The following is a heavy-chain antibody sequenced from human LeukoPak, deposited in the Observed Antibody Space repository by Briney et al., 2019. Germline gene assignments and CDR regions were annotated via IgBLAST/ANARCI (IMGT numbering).Heavy chain of an antibody. J-gene: IGHJ6*02. Sequence: ASVTVSCKASGYTFTSYDINWVRQATGQGLEWMGWMNPNSGNTGYAQKFQGRVTMTRNTSISTAYMELSSLRSEDTAVYYCARKGSGSPYYYYGMDVWGQGTTVTVSS. V-gene: IGHV1-8*01. D-gene: IGHD3-10*01. CDR1: GYTFTSYD. CDR3: ARKGSGSPYYYYGMDV. CDR2: MNPNSGNT.